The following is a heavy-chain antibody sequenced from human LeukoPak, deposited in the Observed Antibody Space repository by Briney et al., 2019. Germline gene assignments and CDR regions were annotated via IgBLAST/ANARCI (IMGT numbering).Heavy chain of an antibody. V-gene: IGHV4-34*01. CDR3: ARVDFWSGYLIDY. CDR2: INHSGST. D-gene: IGHD3-3*01. J-gene: IGHJ4*02. CDR1: GGSFSGYY. Sequence: SETLSLTCAVYGGSFSGYYWSWIRQPPGKGLEWIGEINHSGSTNYNPSLKSRVTISVDTSKNQFPLKLSSVTAADTAVYYCARVDFWSGYLIDYWGQGTLVTVSS.